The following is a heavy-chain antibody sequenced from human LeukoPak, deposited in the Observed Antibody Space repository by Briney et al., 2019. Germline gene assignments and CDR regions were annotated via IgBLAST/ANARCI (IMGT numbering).Heavy chain of an antibody. CDR2: IYYSGST. Sequence: PSQTLSLTCTVSGGSISSGDYYWSWIRQPPGTGLEWIGYIYYSGSTYYNPSLKSRVTISVDTSKNQFSLKLSSVTAADTAVYYCASRPYGDYEGAFDPWGQGTLVTVSS. CDR1: GGSISSGDYY. D-gene: IGHD4-17*01. J-gene: IGHJ5*02. CDR3: ASRPYGDYEGAFDP. V-gene: IGHV4-30-4*01.